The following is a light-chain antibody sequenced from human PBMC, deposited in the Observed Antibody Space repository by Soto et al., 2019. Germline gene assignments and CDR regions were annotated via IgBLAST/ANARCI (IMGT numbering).Light chain of an antibody. CDR1: QGISIY. V-gene: IGKV1-27*01. J-gene: IGKJ4*01. CDR2: DSS. CDR3: HKYNGAPRT. Sequence: DIQMTQSPSSLSASVGDRVTITCRASQGISIYLAWYQQKPGKFPKLLIYDSSTLQSGVPSRFSGSGSGTDLSVTISGLEPEDVATHSCHKYNGAPRTFGGGTKVEIK.